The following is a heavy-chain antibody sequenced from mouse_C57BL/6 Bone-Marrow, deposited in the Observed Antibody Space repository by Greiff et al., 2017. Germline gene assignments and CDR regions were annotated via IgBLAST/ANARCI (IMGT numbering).Heavy chain of an antibody. CDR1: GYTFTSYW. Sequence: QVQLQQPGAELVRPGSSVKLSCKASGYTFTSYWMGWVKQRPGQGLEWIGNIYPSDSETHYNQKFKDKATLTVDKSSSTAYMQLSSLTSEDSAVYYCARGLYSNYDLAMDYWGQGTSVTVSS. J-gene: IGHJ4*01. V-gene: IGHV1-61*01. CDR2: IYPSDSET. D-gene: IGHD2-5*01. CDR3: ARGLYSNYDLAMDY.